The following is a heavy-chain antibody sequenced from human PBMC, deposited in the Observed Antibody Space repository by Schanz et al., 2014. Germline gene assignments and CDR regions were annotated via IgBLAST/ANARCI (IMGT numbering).Heavy chain of an antibody. CDR3: ARENLNWEAFDI. CDR1: GFAFGDHA. V-gene: IGHV3-30*07. D-gene: IGHD7-27*01. CDR2: ISNDGSSK. Sequence: VQLVESGGGLLQPGRSLRLSCAASGFAFGDHAVHWVRQAPGKGLEWVAYISNDGSSKYYADSVKGRFTISRDNAKNSLYLEMTSLRGEDTAVYYCARENLNWEAFDIWGQGTVVTVSS. J-gene: IGHJ3*02.